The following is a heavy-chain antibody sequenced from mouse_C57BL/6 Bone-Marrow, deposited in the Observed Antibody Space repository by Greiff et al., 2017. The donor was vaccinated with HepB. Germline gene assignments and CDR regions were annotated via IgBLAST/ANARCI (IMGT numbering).Heavy chain of an antibody. J-gene: IGHJ2*01. CDR3: ARNYFDY. CDR1: GYAFSSSW. CDR2: IYPGDGDT. Sequence: QVQLQQSGPELVKPGASVKISCKASGYAFSSSWMNWVKQRPGKGLEWIGRIYPGDGDTNYNGKFKGKATLTADKSSSTAYMQLSSLTSEDSAVYFCARNYFDYCGQGTTLTVSS. V-gene: IGHV1-82*01.